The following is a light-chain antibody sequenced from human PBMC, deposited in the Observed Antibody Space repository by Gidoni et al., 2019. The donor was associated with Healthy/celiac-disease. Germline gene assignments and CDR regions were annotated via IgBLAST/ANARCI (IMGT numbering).Light chain of an antibody. V-gene: IGKV3-20*01. J-gene: IGKJ1*01. Sequence: EIVLTPSPGTLSLSPGERATLSCRASQSVSSSYLAWYQQKPGQAHRLLIYGASSRATGIPDFTLTISRLEPEDFAVYYCQQYGSSLWTFGQGTKVEIK. CDR2: GAS. CDR1: QSVSSSY. CDR3: QQYGSSLWT.